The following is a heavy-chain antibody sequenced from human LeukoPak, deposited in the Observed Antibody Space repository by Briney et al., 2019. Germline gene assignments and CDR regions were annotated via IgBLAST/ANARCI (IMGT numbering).Heavy chain of an antibody. CDR1: GGSFSGYY. CDR2: INHSGST. J-gene: IGHJ5*02. Sequence: KPSETLSLTCAVYGGSFSGYYWSWIRQPPGKGLEWIGEINHSGSTNYNPSLKSRVTISVDTSKNQFSLKLSSVTAADTAVYYCARGTGVDIVATIPSRLGDKFDPWGREPWSPSPQ. D-gene: IGHD5-12*01. CDR3: ARGTGVDIVATIPSRLGDKFDP. V-gene: IGHV4-34*01.